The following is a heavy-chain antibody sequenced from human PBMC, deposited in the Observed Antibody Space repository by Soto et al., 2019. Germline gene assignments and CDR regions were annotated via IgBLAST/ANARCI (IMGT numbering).Heavy chain of an antibody. D-gene: IGHD6-19*01. CDR3: ARNGIAVAGGFDY. CDR2: IIPIFGTA. Sequence: SVKVSCKASGGTFSSYAISWVRQAPGQGLEWMGGIIPIFGTANYAQKFQGRVTITADESTSTAYMELSSLRSEDTAVYYCARNGIAVAGGFDYWGQGTLVTVSS. V-gene: IGHV1-69*13. CDR1: GGTFSSYA. J-gene: IGHJ4*02.